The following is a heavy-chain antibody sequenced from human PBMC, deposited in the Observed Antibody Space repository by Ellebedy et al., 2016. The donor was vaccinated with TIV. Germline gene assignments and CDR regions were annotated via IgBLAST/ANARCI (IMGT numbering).Heavy chain of an antibody. J-gene: IGHJ6*03. D-gene: IGHD3-10*01. V-gene: IGHV5-51*01. CDR1: GYSFTNYW. Sequence: GESLKISCKGSGYSFTNYWIGWVRQMPGKGLEWMGIIYPGDSDTRYSPSFQGQVTISADKSISTAYLQWSSLKASDTAMYYCARLVIGSGLPYYYYMDVWGKGTTVTVSS. CDR3: ARLVIGSGLPYYYYMDV. CDR2: IYPGDSDT.